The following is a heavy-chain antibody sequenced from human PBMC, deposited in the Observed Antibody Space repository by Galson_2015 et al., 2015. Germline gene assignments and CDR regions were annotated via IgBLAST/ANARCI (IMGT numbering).Heavy chain of an antibody. CDR2: ITSRSSTI. CDR3: ARDLGYCSGTSCYSVDAFDI. V-gene: IGHV3-48*02. Sequence: SLRLSCAASGFTFSNYSMSWVRQAPGKGPEWISYITSRSSTIYYSDSVKGRFTISRDNAKNSLYLEMKSLRDEDTALYYCARDLGYCSGTSCYSVDAFDIWGQGTMVTVSS. J-gene: IGHJ3*02. D-gene: IGHD2-15*01. CDR1: GFTFSNYS.